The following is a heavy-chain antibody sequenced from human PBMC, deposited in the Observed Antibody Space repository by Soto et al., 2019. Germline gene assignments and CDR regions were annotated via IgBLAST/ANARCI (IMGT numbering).Heavy chain of an antibody. CDR2: ISGSSNYI. Sequence: EVQLVESGGGLVKPGGSLRLSCAASGFSFNFYNMNWVRQAPGKGLEWVSSISGSSNYIFYADSVKGRFTISRDNAKNSLYLQMNSLRAEDMAVYYCANGNINPFDHWGQGTLVTVSS. D-gene: IGHD1-1*01. CDR1: GFSFNFYN. J-gene: IGHJ4*02. V-gene: IGHV3-21*01. CDR3: ANGNINPFDH.